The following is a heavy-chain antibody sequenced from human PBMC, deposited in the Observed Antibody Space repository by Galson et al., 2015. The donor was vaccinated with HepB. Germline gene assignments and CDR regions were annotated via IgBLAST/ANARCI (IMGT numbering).Heavy chain of an antibody. CDR1: GYSFTSYW. CDR2: IDPSDSYT. CDR3: ARHPVAAAGPGHFDY. Sequence: QSGAEVKKPGESLRISCKGSGYSFTSYWISWVRQMPGKGLEWMGRIDPSDSYTNYSPSFQGHVTISADKSISTAYLQWSSLKASDTAMYYCARHPVAAAGPGHFDYWGQGTLVTVSS. V-gene: IGHV5-10-1*01. D-gene: IGHD6-13*01. J-gene: IGHJ4*02.